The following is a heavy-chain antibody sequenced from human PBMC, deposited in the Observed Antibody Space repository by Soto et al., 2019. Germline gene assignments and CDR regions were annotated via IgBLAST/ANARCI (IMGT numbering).Heavy chain of an antibody. D-gene: IGHD3-16*01. CDR2: INIYNGNT. CDR3: AMVDVYVTPSPQDV. V-gene: IGHV1-18*01. CDR1: GYTFTSYG. Sequence: QVQLVQSGAEVKNPGASVKVSCKASGYTFTSYGIAWARQAPGQGLGWMGWINIYNGNTNYAQNVQGRVTLTTDTSTSTSYMELRSIRSTETAIYYCAMVDVYVTPSPQDVWGQATTVIVSS. J-gene: IGHJ6*02.